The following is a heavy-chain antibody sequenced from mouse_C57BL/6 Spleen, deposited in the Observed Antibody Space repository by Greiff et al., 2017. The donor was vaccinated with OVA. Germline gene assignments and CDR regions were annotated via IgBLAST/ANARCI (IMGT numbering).Heavy chain of an antibody. J-gene: IGHJ2*01. CDR2: IYPGDGDT. CDR1: GYAFSSSW. CDR3: AVVAYYFDY. Sequence: LKESGPELVKPGASVKISCKASGYAFSSSWMNWVKQRPGKGLEWIGRIYPGDGDTNYNGKFKGKATLTADKSSSTAYMQLSSLTSEDSAVYFCAVVAYYFDYWGQGTTLTVSS. D-gene: IGHD1-1*01. V-gene: IGHV1-82*01.